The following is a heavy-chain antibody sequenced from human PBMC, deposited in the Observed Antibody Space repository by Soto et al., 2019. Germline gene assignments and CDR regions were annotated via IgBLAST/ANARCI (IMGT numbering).Heavy chain of an antibody. D-gene: IGHD3-22*01. CDR3: ARQASGYYYGWFDP. Sequence: TCTVSGGSVSSSSCYWGWIRQSPGKGLEWIGTIFYSGGTFYTPSLKSRVTMSVDTSNNQFSLKLSSVTAADTAVYYCARQASGYYYGWFDPWGQGTLVTVSS. J-gene: IGHJ5*02. CDR1: GGSVSSSSCY. V-gene: IGHV4-39*01. CDR2: IFYSGGT.